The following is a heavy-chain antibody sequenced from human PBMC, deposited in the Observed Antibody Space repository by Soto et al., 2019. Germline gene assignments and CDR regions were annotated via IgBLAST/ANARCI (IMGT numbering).Heavy chain of an antibody. CDR3: ARIGQGVVVVPAAPSSSYYYYGMDV. V-gene: IGHV3-7*01. Sequence: GGSLRLSCAASGFTFSSYWMSWVRQAPGKGLEWVANIKQDGSEKYYVDSVKGRFTISRDNAKNSLYLQMNSLRAEDTAVYYCARIGQGVVVVPAAPSSSYYYYGMDVWGQGTTVTVSS. D-gene: IGHD2-2*01. J-gene: IGHJ6*02. CDR1: GFTFSSYW. CDR2: IKQDGSEK.